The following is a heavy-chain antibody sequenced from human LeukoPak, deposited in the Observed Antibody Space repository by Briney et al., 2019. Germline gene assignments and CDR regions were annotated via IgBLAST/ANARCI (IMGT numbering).Heavy chain of an antibody. CDR1: GGSISSYY. Sequence: KPSETLPLTCTVSGGSISSYYWSWIRQPPGKGLEWIGYIYYSGSTNYDPSLKSRVTISVDTSKHQFSLKLSSVTAADTAVYYCARGRKTYSSSIHFDYWGQGTLVTVSS. J-gene: IGHJ4*02. CDR3: ARGRKTYSSSIHFDY. CDR2: IYYSGST. V-gene: IGHV4-59*12. D-gene: IGHD6-6*01.